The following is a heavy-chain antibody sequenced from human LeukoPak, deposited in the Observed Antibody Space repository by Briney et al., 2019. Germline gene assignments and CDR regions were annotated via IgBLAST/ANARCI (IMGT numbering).Heavy chain of an antibody. CDR1: GGSFSGYY. CDR3: ARGFYGSGSQFDY. V-gene: IGHV4-34*01. CDR2: INHSGST. Sequence: SETLSLTCAVYGGSFSGYYWSWIRQPPGKGLEWIGEINHSGSTNYNPSLKSRVTISVDTSKNQFSLRLSSVTAADTAVYYCARGFYGSGSQFDYWGQGTLVTVSS. J-gene: IGHJ4*02. D-gene: IGHD3-10*01.